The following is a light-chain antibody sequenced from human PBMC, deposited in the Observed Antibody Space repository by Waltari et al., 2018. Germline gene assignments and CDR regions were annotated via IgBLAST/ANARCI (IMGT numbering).Light chain of an antibody. CDR3: VLYMCSDISV. CDR2: HPN. CDR1: SGSVYTNHY. J-gene: IGLJ3*02. V-gene: IGLV8-61*01. Sequence: QTVVTQEPSCSVSPGGTVSRTGGLSSGSVYTNHYPTWYQQTPGQPPLTLISHPNTPSSGLPDRFSVSILGNKAALTITGAQADDDSDYSCVLYMCSDISVFGGGTNLTVL.